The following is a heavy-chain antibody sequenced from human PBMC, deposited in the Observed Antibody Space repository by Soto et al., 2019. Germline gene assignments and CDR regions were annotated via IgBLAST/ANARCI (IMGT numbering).Heavy chain of an antibody. CDR3: ARGVTAGVDY. D-gene: IGHD1-26*01. J-gene: IGHJ4*02. CDR1: GYSFTSLD. V-gene: IGHV1-8*01. CDR2: MQPSSGRT. Sequence: ASVKVSCKASGYSFTSLDINWVRQTTGQGLEWMGWMQPSSGRTGYAQKFQGRVTMTRDASINTAYMELSSLTSDDTAFYYCARGVTAGVDYWGQGTLVTVSS.